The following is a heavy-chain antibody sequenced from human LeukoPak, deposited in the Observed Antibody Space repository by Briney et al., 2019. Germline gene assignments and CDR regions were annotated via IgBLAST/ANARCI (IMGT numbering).Heavy chain of an antibody. Sequence: GESLKISCKGSGYSFTSYWIGWVRQMPGKGLEWMGIIYPGDSDTRYSPPFQGQVTISADKSISTAYLQWSSLKASDTAMYYCARPNYYDSSGYYVVAFDIWGQGTMVTVSS. J-gene: IGHJ3*02. CDR2: IYPGDSDT. CDR1: GYSFTSYW. D-gene: IGHD3-22*01. CDR3: ARPNYYDSSGYYVVAFDI. V-gene: IGHV5-51*01.